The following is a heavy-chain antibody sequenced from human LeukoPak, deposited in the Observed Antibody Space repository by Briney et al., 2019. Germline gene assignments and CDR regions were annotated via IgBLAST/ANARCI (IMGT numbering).Heavy chain of an antibody. V-gene: IGHV4-39*01. CDR1: GGSISSSSSY. J-gene: IGHJ4*02. Sequence: PSETLSLTCTVSGGSISSSSSYWGWIRQPPGKGLEWIGSIYYSGSTHYNPSLKSRVTTSIDTSKNQFSLEVSSVTAADTAVYFCARRGGTAAGNYFDYWGQGILVTVSS. CDR3: ARRGGTAAGNYFDY. CDR2: IYYSGST. D-gene: IGHD6-13*01.